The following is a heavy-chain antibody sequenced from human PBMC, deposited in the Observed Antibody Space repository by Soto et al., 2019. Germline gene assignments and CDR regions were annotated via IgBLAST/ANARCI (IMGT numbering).Heavy chain of an antibody. Sequence: ASVKVSXKASGGTFSSYTISWVRQAPGQGLEWMGRIIPILGIANYAQKFQGRVTITADKSTSTAYMELSSLRSEDTAVYYCARGNHIGYDHPFDYWGQGTLVTVSS. CDR3: ARGNHIGYDHPFDY. CDR2: IIPILGIA. D-gene: IGHD5-12*01. J-gene: IGHJ4*02. CDR1: GGTFSSYT. V-gene: IGHV1-69*02.